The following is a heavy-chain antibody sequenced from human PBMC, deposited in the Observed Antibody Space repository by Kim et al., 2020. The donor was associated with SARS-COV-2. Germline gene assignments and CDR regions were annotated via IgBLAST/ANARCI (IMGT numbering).Heavy chain of an antibody. CDR2: INHSGST. D-gene: IGHD6-13*01. J-gene: IGHJ4*02. CDR3: ARGPTYSRAEYYFDY. V-gene: IGHV4-34*01. CDR1: GGSFSGYY. Sequence: SETLSLTCAVYGGSFSGYYWSWIRQPPGKGLEWIGEINHSGSTNYNPSLKSRVTISVDTSKNQFSLKLSSVTAADTAVYYCARGPTYSRAEYYFDYWGQGTLVTVSS.